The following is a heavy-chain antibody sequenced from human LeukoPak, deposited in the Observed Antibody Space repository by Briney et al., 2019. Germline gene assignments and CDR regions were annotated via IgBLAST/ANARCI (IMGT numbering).Heavy chain of an antibody. J-gene: IGHJ4*02. CDR2: IIPIFGTA. D-gene: IGHD3-10*01. Sequence: SVKVSCKASGGTFSSYAINRVRQAPGQGLEWMGGIIPIFGTANYAQKFQGRVTITADESTSTAYMELSSLRSEDTAVYYCARDRLMVRGVIDYWGQGTLVTVSS. CDR3: ARDRLMVRGVIDY. V-gene: IGHV1-69*13. CDR1: GGTFSSYA.